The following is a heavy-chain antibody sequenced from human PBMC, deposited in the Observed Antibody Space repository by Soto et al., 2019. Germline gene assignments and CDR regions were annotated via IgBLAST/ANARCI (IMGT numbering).Heavy chain of an antibody. D-gene: IGHD6-19*01. Sequence: SETLSLTCAVSGYSITSGYYWGWIRQPPGKGLEWLGSISYSGKMFYKSSLASRISIAVDTSKNQFSLRLTSVSAADTALYYCTRGAGAPSGRFDYWGQGSQVTVSS. CDR1: GYSITSGYY. J-gene: IGHJ4*02. CDR2: ISYSGKM. CDR3: TRGAGAPSGRFDY. V-gene: IGHV4-38-2*01.